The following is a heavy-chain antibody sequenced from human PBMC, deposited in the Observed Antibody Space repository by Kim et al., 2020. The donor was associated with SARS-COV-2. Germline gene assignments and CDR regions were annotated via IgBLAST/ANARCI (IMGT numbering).Heavy chain of an antibody. D-gene: IGHD2-21*02. V-gene: IGHV4-34*01. CDR3: ARVVVTGLIRLTP. CDR2: INHSGST. Sequence: SETLSLTCAVYGGSFSGYYWSWIRQPPGKGLEWIGEINHSGSTNYNPSLKSRVTISVDTSKNQFSLKLSSVTAADTAVYYCARVVVTGLIRLTPWGQGTLVTVSS. CDR1: GGSFSGYY. J-gene: IGHJ5*02.